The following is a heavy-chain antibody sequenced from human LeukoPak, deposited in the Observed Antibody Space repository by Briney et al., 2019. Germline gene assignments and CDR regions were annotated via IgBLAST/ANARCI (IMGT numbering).Heavy chain of an antibody. D-gene: IGHD2-2*01. V-gene: IGHV3-23*01. J-gene: IGHJ4*02. CDR2: ISGDGYRT. CDR1: GLIFPNYG. CDR3: PKDERRLMPVPPTQFDY. Sequence: GGSLSLSCVASGLIFPNYGMSWVRQARGKGLEWVLTISGDGYRTHYADSVEGRFTISRGNSKNTLYVQINRLRLDDTALYHCPKDERRLMPVPPTQFDYWGQATQVTDSS.